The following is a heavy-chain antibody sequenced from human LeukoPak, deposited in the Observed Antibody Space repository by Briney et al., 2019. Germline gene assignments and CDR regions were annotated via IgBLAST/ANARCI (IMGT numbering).Heavy chain of an antibody. CDR3: ARLSGAHFYYYGMDV. Sequence: SDTLSLTCTLSGGSISRYYWSWTWQPRGKGLEWIGYIYYSGSTNYNTSRKGRVPIPVATSKNQFSLKLSSVTAADTAVYYCARLSGAHFYYYGMDVWGQGTTVTVSS. D-gene: IGHD1-26*01. V-gene: IGHV4-59*08. CDR1: GGSISRYY. J-gene: IGHJ6*02. CDR2: IYYSGST.